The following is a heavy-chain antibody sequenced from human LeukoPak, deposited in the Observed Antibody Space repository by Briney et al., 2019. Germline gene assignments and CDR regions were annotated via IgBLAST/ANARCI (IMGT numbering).Heavy chain of an antibody. CDR2: ITGSSTI. Sequence: GGSLRLSCAASGFSFSIYSMSWVRQAPGKGLEWVSSITGSSTISYADSVKGRFTISRDNAKKSLYLEMSSLRVEDTAVYYCARGSNADFVDWGQGTLVTVSS. V-gene: IGHV3-69-1*01. D-gene: IGHD1-26*01. CDR1: GFSFSIYS. CDR3: ARGSNADFVD. J-gene: IGHJ4*02.